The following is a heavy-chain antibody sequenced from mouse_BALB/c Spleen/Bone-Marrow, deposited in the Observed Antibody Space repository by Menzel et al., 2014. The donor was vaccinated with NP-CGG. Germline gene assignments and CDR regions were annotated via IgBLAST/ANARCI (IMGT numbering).Heavy chain of an antibody. D-gene: IGHD2-10*02. CDR1: GFNIKDSY. V-gene: IGHV14-4*02. J-gene: IGHJ4*01. Sequence: VQLQQSGAELVRSGASVKLSCTGSGFNIKDSYTHWVKQRPGQGLEWIGWIDPENGDSEYAPKFQSKATMTEDTSSNTANLQSSSTTSEDTAVYYCTPYDNYGWEYWGQGTSVTVSS. CDR3: TPYDNYGWEY. CDR2: IDPENGDS.